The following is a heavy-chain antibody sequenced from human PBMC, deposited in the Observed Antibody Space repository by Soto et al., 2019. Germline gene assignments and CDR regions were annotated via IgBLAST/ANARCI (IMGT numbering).Heavy chain of an antibody. CDR1: GFTFSSYG. D-gene: IGHD6-19*01. CDR2: ISGSGGST. Sequence: GGSLRLSCAASGFTFSSYGITWVRQAPGKGLEWVSGISGSGGSTFYADSVKGRFTISRDNSKNTLFLQMNSLRDEDSAVYYCAKTMLPLTSGQYPYYYYYGMDVWGQGTTVTVSS. J-gene: IGHJ6*02. CDR3: AKTMLPLTSGQYPYYYYYGMDV. V-gene: IGHV3-23*01.